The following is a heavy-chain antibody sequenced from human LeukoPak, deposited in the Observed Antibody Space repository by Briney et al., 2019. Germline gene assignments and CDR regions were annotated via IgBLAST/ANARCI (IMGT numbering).Heavy chain of an antibody. CDR3: ARAGYDSSGYYGY. CDR1: GYTFTSYG. CDR2: INPNGGST. J-gene: IGHJ4*02. Sequence: ASVKVSCKASGYTFTSYGISWVRQAPGQGLEWMGLINPNGGSTNFAQKFQGRVTMTRDTSTITVYMELSSLRSEDTAVYYCARAGYDSSGYYGYWGQGTLVTVSS. V-gene: IGHV1-46*01. D-gene: IGHD3-22*01.